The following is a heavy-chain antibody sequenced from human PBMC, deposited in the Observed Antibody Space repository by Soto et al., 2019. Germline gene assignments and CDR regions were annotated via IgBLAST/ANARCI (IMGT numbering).Heavy chain of an antibody. V-gene: IGHV4-39*01. J-gene: IGHJ6*02. CDR2: ISDSGST. CDR3: AIRTQDILPGYYYYGMDV. Sequence: QLQLQESGPGLVKPSETLSLTCTVSGGSISSSSYYWGWIRQPPGKGLEGIGSISDSGSTYYNPSLNSRLPISVDKSKPQFSLKLSSVTAADSPVYYCAIRTQDILPGYYYYGMDVWGQGTTVTVSS. CDR1: GGSISSSSYY. D-gene: IGHD3-9*01.